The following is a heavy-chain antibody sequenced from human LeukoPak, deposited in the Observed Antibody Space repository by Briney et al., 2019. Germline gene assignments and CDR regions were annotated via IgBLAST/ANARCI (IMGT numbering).Heavy chain of an antibody. Sequence: SQTLSLTCTVSGGSISSGGYYWSWIRQHPGKGLEWIGYIYYSGSTYYNPSLKSRVTISVDTSKNQFSLKLSSVTAADTAVYYCARGVREGYNYRFSDYWGQGTLVTVSS. V-gene: IGHV4-31*03. CDR3: ARGVREGYNYRFSDY. J-gene: IGHJ4*02. D-gene: IGHD5-24*01. CDR1: GGSISSGGYY. CDR2: IYYSGST.